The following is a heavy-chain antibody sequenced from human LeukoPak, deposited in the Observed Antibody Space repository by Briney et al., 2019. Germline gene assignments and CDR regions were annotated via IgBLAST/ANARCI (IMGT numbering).Heavy chain of an antibody. J-gene: IGHJ6*03. CDR1: GYTFTSYY. Sequence: ASVKVSCKASGYTFTSYYMHWVRQAPGQGLEWMGIINPSGGSTSYAQKFQGRVTMTRDTSTSTAYMELRSLRSDDTAVYYCARGFVIGVVISHMDVWGKGTTVTVSS. CDR2: INPSGGST. CDR3: ARGFVIGVVISHMDV. V-gene: IGHV1-46*01. D-gene: IGHD3-3*01.